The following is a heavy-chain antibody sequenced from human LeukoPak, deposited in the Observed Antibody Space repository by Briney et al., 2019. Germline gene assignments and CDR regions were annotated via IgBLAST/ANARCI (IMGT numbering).Heavy chain of an antibody. Sequence: GGSLRLSCAASGFTFSSYWMHWVRQAPGKGLVWVSRINSDGSSTSYADSVKGRFTVSRDNAKNTLYLQMNSLRAEDTAVYYCAREGAYVDTIEYWGQGTLVTVSS. CDR2: INSDGSST. CDR3: AREGAYVDTIEY. J-gene: IGHJ4*02. CDR1: GFTFSSYW. D-gene: IGHD5-18*01. V-gene: IGHV3-74*01.